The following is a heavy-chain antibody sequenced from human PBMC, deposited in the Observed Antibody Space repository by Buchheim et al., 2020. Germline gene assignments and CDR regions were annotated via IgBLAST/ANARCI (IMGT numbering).Heavy chain of an antibody. Sequence: QVQLQESGPGLVKPSETLSLTCTVSGGSISSYYWSWIRQPPGKGLEWIGYIYYSGSTNYNPSLKSRVTISVDTSKNQFSLKLSSVTAADTAVYYCARVLSTDILTGLPAYYYYGMDVWGQGTT. V-gene: IGHV4-59*01. D-gene: IGHD3-9*01. J-gene: IGHJ6*02. CDR3: ARVLSTDILTGLPAYYYYGMDV. CDR1: GGSISSYY. CDR2: IYYSGST.